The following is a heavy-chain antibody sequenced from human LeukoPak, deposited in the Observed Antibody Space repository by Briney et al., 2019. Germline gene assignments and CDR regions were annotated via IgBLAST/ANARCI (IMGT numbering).Heavy chain of an antibody. V-gene: IGHV4-34*01. CDR1: GGSFSGYY. CDR3: ARGGSIRFLEWFNNWFDP. J-gene: IGHJ5*02. Sequence: SETLSLTCAVYGGSFSGYYWSWIRQPPGKGLEWIGEINHSGSTNYNPSLKSRVTISVDTSKNQFSLKLSSVTVADTAVYYCARGGSIRFLEWFNNWFDPWGQGTLVTVSS. CDR2: INHSGST. D-gene: IGHD3-3*01.